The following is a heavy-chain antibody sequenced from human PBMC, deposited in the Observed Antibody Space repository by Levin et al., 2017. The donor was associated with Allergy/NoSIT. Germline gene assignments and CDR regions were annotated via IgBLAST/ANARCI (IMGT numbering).Heavy chain of an antibody. CDR3: ASFYDSSGLTVRGPRGRRPWGGY. Sequence: GGSLRLSCAASGFTFSSYGMHWVRQAPGKGLEWVAVIWYDGSNKYYADSVKGRFTISRDNSKNTLYLQMNSLRAEDTAVYYCASFYDSSGLTVRGPRGRRPWGGYWGQGTLVTVSS. V-gene: IGHV3-33*01. CDR1: GFTFSSYG. D-gene: IGHD3-22*01. CDR2: IWYDGSNK. J-gene: IGHJ4*02.